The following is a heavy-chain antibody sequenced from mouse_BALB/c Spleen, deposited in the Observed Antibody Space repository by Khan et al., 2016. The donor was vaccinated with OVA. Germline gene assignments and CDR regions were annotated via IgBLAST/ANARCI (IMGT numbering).Heavy chain of an antibody. J-gene: IGHJ4*01. CDR1: GYTFKNHG. CDR3: ARPPFFSYVMVY. Sequence: QIQLVQSGPELKKPGETVKISCKASGYTFKNHGMNWVKQAPGKGLKWMGWINTYTGEPTYVEDFKGRFAFSLETSASTAYLQINNLKNEDTATCVCARPPFFSYVMVYWGQGTSVTVSS. V-gene: IGHV9-3-1*01. CDR2: INTYTGEP.